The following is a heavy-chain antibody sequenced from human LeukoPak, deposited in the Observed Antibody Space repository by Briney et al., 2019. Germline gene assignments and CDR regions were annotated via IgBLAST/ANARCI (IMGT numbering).Heavy chain of an antibody. CDR3: ASMNSSGYLWEFDY. Sequence: SQTLSLTCTVSGGSISSGDYYWSWIRQPPGKGLEWIGYIYYSGSTYYNPSLKSRVTISVDTSKNQFSLKLSSVTAADTAVYYCASMNSSGYLWEFDYWGQGTLVTVSS. CDR2: IYYSGST. V-gene: IGHV4-30-4*08. D-gene: IGHD3-22*01. CDR1: GGSISSGDYY. J-gene: IGHJ4*02.